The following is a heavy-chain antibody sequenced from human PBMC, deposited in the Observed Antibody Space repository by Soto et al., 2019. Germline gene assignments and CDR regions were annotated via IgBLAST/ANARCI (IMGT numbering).Heavy chain of an antibody. CDR1: GGSFSGYY. V-gene: IGHV4-34*01. J-gene: IGHJ4*02. CDR2: INHSGST. D-gene: IGHD4-17*01. Sequence: QVQLQQWGAGLLKPSETLSLTCGVYGGSFSGYYWTWIRQPPGKGLEWIGEINHSGSTNYDPSLQSRVIISLDTSKNQFSLKLRSVTAADTAVDYGARGSGDGDYAYWGQGTLVTVSS. CDR3: ARGSGDGDYAY.